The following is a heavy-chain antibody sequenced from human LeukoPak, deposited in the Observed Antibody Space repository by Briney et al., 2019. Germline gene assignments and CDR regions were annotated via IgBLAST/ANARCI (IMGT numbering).Heavy chain of an antibody. J-gene: IGHJ4*02. V-gene: IGHV3-23*01. CDR3: ANDPAGYCSGGSCYALDDY. Sequence: GGSLRLSCAASGFTFSSYAMSRVRQAPGKGLEWVSAISGSGGSTYYADSVKGRFTISRDNSKNTLYLQMNSLRAEDTAVYYCANDPAGYCSGGSCYALDDYWGQGTLVTVSS. D-gene: IGHD2-15*01. CDR1: GFTFSSYA. CDR2: ISGSGGST.